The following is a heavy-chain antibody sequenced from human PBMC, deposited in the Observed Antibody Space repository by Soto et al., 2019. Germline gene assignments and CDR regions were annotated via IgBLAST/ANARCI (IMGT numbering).Heavy chain of an antibody. CDR2: INNDGSST. CDR3: ARDPGAVAAADNWFDP. CDR1: GFTFSSYW. J-gene: IGHJ5*02. D-gene: IGHD6-13*01. V-gene: IGHV3-74*01. Sequence: QSGGSLRLSCAASGFTFSSYWMHWVRQAPGKGLVWVSRINNDGSSTSYADSVKGRFTISRDNAKNTLYLQMNSLRAEDTAVYYCARDPGAVAAADNWFDPWGQGTLVTVSS.